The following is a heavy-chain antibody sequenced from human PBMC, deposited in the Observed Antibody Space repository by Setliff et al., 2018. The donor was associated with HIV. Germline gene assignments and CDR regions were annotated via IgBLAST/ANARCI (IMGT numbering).Heavy chain of an antibody. D-gene: IGHD3-22*01. CDR1: NYTFTSFG. CDR2: VSAYNGDT. V-gene: IGHV1-18*01. CDR3: VRGVTRDISGYYRDEYFQH. Sequence: ASVKVSCKASNYTFTSFGISWVRQAPGQGLEWMGWVSAYNGDTTYAPSLQGRVTLTTDTSTNTAYMEMRTLRSDDTAVYYCVRGVTRDISGYYRDEYFQHWGQGTPVTVSS. J-gene: IGHJ1*01.